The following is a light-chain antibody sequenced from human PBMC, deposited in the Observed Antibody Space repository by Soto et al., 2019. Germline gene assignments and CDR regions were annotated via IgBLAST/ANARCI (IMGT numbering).Light chain of an antibody. CDR1: QSISSY. Sequence: DIQMTQSPSSLSASVGDRVTITCRASQSISSYLNWYQQKPGKAPKLLIYAASSLQSGVPSRFSGSGSGTVFTLTISSLQPEDFATYYCQQIYSTPPTFGQGTKVEIK. CDR3: QQIYSTPPT. J-gene: IGKJ1*01. CDR2: AAS. V-gene: IGKV1-39*01.